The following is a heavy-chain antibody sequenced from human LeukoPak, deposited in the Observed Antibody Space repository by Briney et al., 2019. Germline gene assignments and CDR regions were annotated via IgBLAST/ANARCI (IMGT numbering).Heavy chain of an antibody. J-gene: IGHJ4*02. CDR3: ARAARTFHSSSWLDY. D-gene: IGHD6-13*01. V-gene: IGHV4-4*07. CDR1: GGSISSYY. Sequence: SETLSLTCTVSGGSISSYYWSWIRQPAGKGLEWIGRIYTSGSTNYNPSLKSRVTMSVDTSKNQFSLKLSSVTAADTAVYYCARAARTFHSSSWLDYWGQGTLVTVSS. CDR2: IYTSGST.